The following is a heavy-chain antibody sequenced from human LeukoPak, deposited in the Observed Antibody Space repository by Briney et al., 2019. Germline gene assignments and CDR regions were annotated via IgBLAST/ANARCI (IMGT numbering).Heavy chain of an antibody. Sequence: PGRSLRLSCAASGFLFSSYAIHWVRQAPGKGLEWVGRIKSKTDGGATDYAAPVKGRFTISRDDSKNTLYLQMNSLKTEDTAVYYCTTGPHWNYELYYFDYWGQGTLVTVSS. CDR1: GFLFSSYA. D-gene: IGHD1-7*01. J-gene: IGHJ4*02. CDR2: IKSKTDGGAT. V-gene: IGHV3-15*01. CDR3: TTGPHWNYELYYFDY.